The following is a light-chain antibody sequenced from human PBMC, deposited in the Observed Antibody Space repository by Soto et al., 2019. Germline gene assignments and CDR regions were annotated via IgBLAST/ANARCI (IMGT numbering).Light chain of an antibody. J-gene: IGKJ4*01. CDR2: LAS. Sequence: IQLTQSPSSLSASVGDRVTITCRASQGIRNYLAWYQQKPGKAPNLLIYLASTLQGGVPSRFSGSGPGTDFSLTISSLQPEDVATYYCQYLNSFPLTFGGGTKVELK. V-gene: IGKV1-9*01. CDR3: QYLNSFPLT. CDR1: QGIRNY.